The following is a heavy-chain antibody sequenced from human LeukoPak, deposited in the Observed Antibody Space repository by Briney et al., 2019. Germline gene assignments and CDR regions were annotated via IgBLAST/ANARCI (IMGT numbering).Heavy chain of an antibody. J-gene: IGHJ5*02. CDR2: IFSNDEK. CDR1: GFSLSNARMG. Sequence: SGPTLVNPTETLTLTCTVSGFSLSNARMGVSWIRQPPGKALEWLAHIFSNDEKSYSTSLKSRLTVSKDTSKSQVVLTMTNMDPVDTATYYCARSGSYHNWFDPWGQGTLVTVSS. V-gene: IGHV2-26*01. D-gene: IGHD1-26*01. CDR3: ARSGSYHNWFDP.